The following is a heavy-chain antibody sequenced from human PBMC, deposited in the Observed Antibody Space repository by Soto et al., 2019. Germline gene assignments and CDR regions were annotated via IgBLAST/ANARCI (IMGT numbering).Heavy chain of an antibody. J-gene: IGHJ4*02. CDR1: GFSFSNNG. Sequence: QVQLVESGGGVVQPGRSLRLSCAASGFSFSNNGMHWVRQAPGKGLEWVAIISYDGSNKYYADSVKGRFTISSDNSKNTLYLQMNSLRVEDTAVYYCAKDRVESGLGEIDYWGQGTLVTVSS. D-gene: IGHD3-16*01. V-gene: IGHV3-30*18. CDR3: AKDRVESGLGEIDY. CDR2: ISYDGSNK.